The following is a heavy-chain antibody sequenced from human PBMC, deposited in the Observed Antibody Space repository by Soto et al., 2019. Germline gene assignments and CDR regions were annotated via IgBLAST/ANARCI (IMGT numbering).Heavy chain of an antibody. D-gene: IGHD3-3*01. V-gene: IGHV4-34*01. CDR2: INHSGSS. J-gene: IGHJ6*02. Sequence: PSETLSLTCAVYGGSFSGYYWSWIRQPPGKGLEWIGEINHSGSSNYNPSLKSRVTISVDTSKNQFSLKLSSVTAADTAVYYCARAPYYDFWSGEFMDVWGQGTTVTVSS. CDR1: GGSFSGYY. CDR3: ARAPYYDFWSGEFMDV.